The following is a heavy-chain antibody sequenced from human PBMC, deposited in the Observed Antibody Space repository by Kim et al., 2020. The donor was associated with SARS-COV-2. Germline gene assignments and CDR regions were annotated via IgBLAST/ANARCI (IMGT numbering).Heavy chain of an antibody. J-gene: IGHJ4*02. CDR3: AKDDYDILTAYPHYFDY. CDR2: MSYDVSNK. CDR1: GIAFSGYG. V-gene: IGHV3-30*18. D-gene: IGHD3-9*01. Sequence: GGSLRLSCAASGIAFSGYGMHWVRQAPGKGLEWVAVMSYDVSNKYYADSVKGRFTISRDNSKNTLYLQMNSLRAEDTAVYYCAKDDYDILTAYPHYFDYWGQGTLVTLSS.